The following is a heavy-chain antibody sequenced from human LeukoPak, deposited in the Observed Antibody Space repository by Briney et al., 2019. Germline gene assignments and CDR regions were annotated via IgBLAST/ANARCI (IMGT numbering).Heavy chain of an antibody. CDR2: INPSGATT. CDR3: ARRYYDSTGYYTPFDY. J-gene: IGHJ4*02. V-gene: IGHV1-46*01. D-gene: IGHD3-22*01. Sequence: ASVKVSCKASGYTFTSYYMHWVRQAPGQGLEWIGIINPSGATTSYAQKFQGRVTMTRDLSTSTIYMELSSLGSDDTAVYYCARRYYDSTGYYTPFDYWGQGTLVTVSS. CDR1: GYTFTSYY.